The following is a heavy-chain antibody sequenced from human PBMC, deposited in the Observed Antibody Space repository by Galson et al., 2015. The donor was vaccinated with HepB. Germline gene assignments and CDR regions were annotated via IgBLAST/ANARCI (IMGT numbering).Heavy chain of an antibody. Sequence: SVKVSCKVSGYSLTEFSMYWVRQAPGKGLEWMGGFDPEDGEAIYAQSFQGRVTLTEDTSTETAYMDLRSLRSDDTAVYYCARAPPTAVGLLGAFDLWGQGTMVTV. CDR1: GYSLTEFS. D-gene: IGHD6-13*01. CDR2: FDPEDGEA. J-gene: IGHJ3*01. CDR3: ARAPPTAVGLLGAFDL. V-gene: IGHV1-24*01.